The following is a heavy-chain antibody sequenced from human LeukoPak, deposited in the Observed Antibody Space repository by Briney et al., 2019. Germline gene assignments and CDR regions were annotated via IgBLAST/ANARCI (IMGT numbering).Heavy chain of an antibody. CDR1: GFTFDDYA. CDR3: ARGLRGEVGATNTRGDFDS. CDR2: INSDGSST. J-gene: IGHJ4*02. Sequence: PGRSLRLSCAASGFTFDDYAMHWVRQAPGKGLVWVSRINSDGSSTSYADSVKGRFTISRDNAKNTLNLQMNSLRAEDTAVYYCARGLRGEVGATNTRGDFDSWGQGTLVTVSS. D-gene: IGHD1-26*01. V-gene: IGHV3-74*01.